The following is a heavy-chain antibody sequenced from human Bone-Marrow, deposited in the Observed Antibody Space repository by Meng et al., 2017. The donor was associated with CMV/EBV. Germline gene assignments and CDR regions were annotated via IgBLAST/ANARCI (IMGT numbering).Heavy chain of an antibody. Sequence: GESLKISCVASGLTFSRHWMHWVRQAPGKGLVWVSRINSDGGSISYADSVEGRFTISRDNAKNRLYLQMSSLRAEDTAVYYCVREMQGGGYEAWFDPWGQGTRVTVSS. J-gene: IGHJ5*02. CDR2: INSDGGSI. D-gene: IGHD5-12*01. CDR1: GLTFSRHW. CDR3: VREMQGGGYEAWFDP. V-gene: IGHV3-74*01.